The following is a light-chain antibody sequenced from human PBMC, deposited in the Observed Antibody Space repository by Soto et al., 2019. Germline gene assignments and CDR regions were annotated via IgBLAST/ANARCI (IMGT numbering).Light chain of an antibody. CDR3: QQYNSYSPWT. CDR1: QSISSW. Sequence: DIQMTQSPSTLSASVGDRVTITCRASQSISSWLAWYQQKPGKAPKLLIYKASSLESGVPSRFSGSGSGTEFTLTSSSLQPDDVAPYYCQQYNSYSPWTFGQGTKVEIK. J-gene: IGKJ1*01. V-gene: IGKV1-5*03. CDR2: KAS.